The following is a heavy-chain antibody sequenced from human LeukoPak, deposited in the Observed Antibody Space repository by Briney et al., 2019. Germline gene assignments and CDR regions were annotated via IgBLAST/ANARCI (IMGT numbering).Heavy chain of an antibody. D-gene: IGHD4-17*01. CDR1: GGSFSGYY. Sequence: SETLSLTCAVYGGSFSGYYWSWIRQPPGEGLQWIGNIYYSGSTNYNPSLKSRVTMLVDTSKNQFSLRLNSVTAADTAVYYCGRGKYADYTRPFYSYMDVWGKGTTVTVSS. J-gene: IGHJ6*03. CDR3: GRGKYADYTRPFYSYMDV. V-gene: IGHV4-59*01. CDR2: IYYSGST.